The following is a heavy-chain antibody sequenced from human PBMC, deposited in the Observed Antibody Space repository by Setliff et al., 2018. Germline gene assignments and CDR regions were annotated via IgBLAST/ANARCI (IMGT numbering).Heavy chain of an antibody. CDR1: GYTFTDYA. J-gene: IGHJ6*03. V-gene: IGHV1-3*01. CDR3: ARGKGYDSSGYYFYYYYYMDV. D-gene: IGHD3-22*01. Sequence: ASVKVSCKASGYTFTDYAMHWVRQAPGQRLEWMGWINPGNGNTKYSQKFQGRVTITRDTSASTAYMELGSLRSEDTAVYYCARGKGYDSSGYYFYYYYYMDVWGKGTTVTVSS. CDR2: INPGNGNT.